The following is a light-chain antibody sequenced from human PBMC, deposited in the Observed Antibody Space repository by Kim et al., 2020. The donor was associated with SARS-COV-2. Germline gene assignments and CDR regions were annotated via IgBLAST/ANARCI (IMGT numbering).Light chain of an antibody. V-gene: IGLV3-21*01. CDR3: QVWDTDTDDYV. CDR1: NIGGHS. CDR2: YDS. J-gene: IGLJ1*01. Sequence: SYELTQPPSVSVAPGQTARITCGGNNIGGHSVHWYQQKPGQAPVLVIYYDSDRPSGIPERFSGSKAATTATLTISRVEGGDEADYYCQVWDTDTDDYVFGTGTKVTVL.